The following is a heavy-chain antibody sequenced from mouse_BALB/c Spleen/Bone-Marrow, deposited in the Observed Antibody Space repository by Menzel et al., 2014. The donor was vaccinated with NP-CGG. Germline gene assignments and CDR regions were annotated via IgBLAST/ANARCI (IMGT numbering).Heavy chain of an antibody. D-gene: IGHD2-1*01. V-gene: IGHV1-7*01. CDR3: ASPYGNYDAMDY. CDR2: INPSTGYT. J-gene: IGHJ4*01. Sequence: QVQLQHSGAELAKPGASVKMSCKASGYTFTSYWMHWVKQRPGQGLEWIGYINPSTGYTEYNQKFKDKATSTADKSSSTAYMQLSSLTSEDSAVYYCASPYGNYDAMDYWGQGTSVTVSS. CDR1: GYTFTSYW.